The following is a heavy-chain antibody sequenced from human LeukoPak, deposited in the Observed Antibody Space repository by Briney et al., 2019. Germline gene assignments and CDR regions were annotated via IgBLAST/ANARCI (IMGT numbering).Heavy chain of an antibody. CDR1: GGSISSYY. V-gene: IGHV4-59*01. D-gene: IGHD3-3*01. CDR2: IYYSGST. Sequence: SETLSLTCTVSGGSISSYYWSWIRQPAGKGLEWIGYIYYSGSTNYNPSLKSRVTISVDTSKNEFSLKLSSVTAADTAVYYCARDRGLYDFWSGYRGGHFDYWGQGTLVTVSS. J-gene: IGHJ4*02. CDR3: ARDRGLYDFWSGYRGGHFDY.